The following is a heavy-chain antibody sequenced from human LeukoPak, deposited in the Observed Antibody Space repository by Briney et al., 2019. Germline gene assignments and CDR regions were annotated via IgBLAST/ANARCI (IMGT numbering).Heavy chain of an antibody. Sequence: GGSLRLSCAASGFTFSSYEMNWVRQAPGKGLEWVSYISSSGSTIYYADSVKGRFIISRDNAKNSLYVQMNSLRAEYTSVYYCARGRSTQKWELLAGSHLFDYWGQGTLVTVSS. D-gene: IGHD1-26*01. V-gene: IGHV3-48*03. J-gene: IGHJ4*02. CDR2: ISSSGSTI. CDR1: GFTFSSYE. CDR3: ARGRSTQKWELLAGSHLFDY.